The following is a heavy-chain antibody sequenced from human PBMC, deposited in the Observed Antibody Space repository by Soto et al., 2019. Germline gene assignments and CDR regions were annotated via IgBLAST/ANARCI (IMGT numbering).Heavy chain of an antibody. CDR2: IYSSGST. D-gene: IGHD2-15*01. Sequence: PSETLSLTCTVSGGSIGGSNYFWGWIRQSPGTGLEWLGTIYSSGSTYYNPSLKSRVTISVDTSKNQFSLKLSSVTAADTAVYYCARATLPGYCSGGSCHDYWGQGTLVTVSS. V-gene: IGHV4-39*07. CDR1: GGSIGGSNYF. J-gene: IGHJ4*02. CDR3: ARATLPGYCSGGSCHDY.